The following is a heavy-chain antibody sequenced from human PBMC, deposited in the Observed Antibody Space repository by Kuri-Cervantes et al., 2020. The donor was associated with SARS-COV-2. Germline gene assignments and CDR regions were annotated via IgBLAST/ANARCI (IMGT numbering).Heavy chain of an antibody. Sequence: ASVKVSCKASGYTFTSYAMNWVRQAPGQGLEWMGWINTNTGNPKYAQDFTGRFVFSLDTSVSTTYLQISSLEAADTAVYYCARDIEATYVLSPFFYGMDVWGQGTTVTVSS. CDR1: GYTFTSYA. J-gene: IGHJ6*02. CDR2: INTNTGNP. D-gene: IGHD2-8*02. CDR3: ARDIEATYVLSPFFYGMDV. V-gene: IGHV7-4-1*02.